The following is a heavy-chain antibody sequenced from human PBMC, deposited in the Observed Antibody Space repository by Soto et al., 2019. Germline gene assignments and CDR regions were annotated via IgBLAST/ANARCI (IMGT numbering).Heavy chain of an antibody. Sequence: QVQLVESGGGVVQPGRSLRLSCATSGFTFRFYDMHWVRQAPGKGLEWVAIISRDGNNKDYGDSVKGRFTISRDNSKNTRYLQMNSLRGEATAVYYCAKDAYTPIRTTANDSGGLDHWGRGTLVTVSS. CDR3: AKDAYTPIRTTANDSGGLDH. CDR1: GFTFRFYD. CDR2: ISRDGNNK. V-gene: IGHV3-30*18. D-gene: IGHD4-4*01. J-gene: IGHJ4*02.